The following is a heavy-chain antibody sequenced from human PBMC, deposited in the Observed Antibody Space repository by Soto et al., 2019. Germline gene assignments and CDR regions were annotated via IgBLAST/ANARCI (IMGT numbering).Heavy chain of an antibody. CDR1: GDSISSSGFY. D-gene: IGHD6-19*01. Sequence: PSETLSLTCAVSGDSISSSGFYWGWIRQPPGKGLEWIGSIYYSGSTYYNSSLKSRVTISVDTSKSQFSLKMRSVTAADTAVYYCARRQQWLAGYFDYWGQGTLVTVSS. V-gene: IGHV4-39*01. CDR2: IYYSGST. CDR3: ARRQQWLAGYFDY. J-gene: IGHJ4*02.